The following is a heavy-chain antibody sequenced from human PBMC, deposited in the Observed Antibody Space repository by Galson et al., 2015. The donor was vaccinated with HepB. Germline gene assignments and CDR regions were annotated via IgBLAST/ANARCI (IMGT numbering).Heavy chain of an antibody. CDR3: TREEGGYSYGSYFDY. J-gene: IGHJ4*02. CDR2: IRSKAYGGTT. Sequence: SLRLSCAASGFTFGDYAMSWFRQAPGKGLEWVGFIRSKAYGGTTEYAASVKGRFTISRDDSKSIAYLQMNSLKTEDTAVYYCTREEGGYSYGSYFDYWGQGTLVTVSS. V-gene: IGHV3-49*03. CDR1: GFTFGDYA. D-gene: IGHD5-18*01.